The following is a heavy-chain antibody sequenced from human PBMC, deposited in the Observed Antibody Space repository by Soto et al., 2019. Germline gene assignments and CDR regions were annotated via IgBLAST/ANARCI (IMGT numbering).Heavy chain of an antibody. D-gene: IGHD6-13*01. Sequence: EVQLVQSGAEVKKPGESLKISCKGSGYSFTSYWIGWVRQMPGKGLEWTGIIYPGDSDTRYSPSFQGQVTISADKSISTAYLQWSSLKASDTAMYYCATTSADGKYYYGMDVWGKGTTVTVSS. CDR1: GYSFTSYW. V-gene: IGHV5-51*01. CDR2: IYPGDSDT. CDR3: ATTSADGKYYYGMDV. J-gene: IGHJ6*04.